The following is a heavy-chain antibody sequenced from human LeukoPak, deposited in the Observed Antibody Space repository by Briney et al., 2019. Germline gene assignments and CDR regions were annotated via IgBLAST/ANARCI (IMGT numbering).Heavy chain of an antibody. V-gene: IGHV1-2*02. J-gene: IGHJ4*02. CDR2: INPNSGGT. D-gene: IGHD3-22*01. CDR3: AREGITYYYDSSGYQNARIDY. Sequence: ASVKVSCKASGYTFTGYYMHWVRQAPGQGLEWMGWINPNSGGTNYAQKFQGRVTMARDTSISTAYMELSRLRSDDTAVYYCAREGITYYYDSSGYQNARIDYWGQGTLVTVSS. CDR1: GYTFTGYY.